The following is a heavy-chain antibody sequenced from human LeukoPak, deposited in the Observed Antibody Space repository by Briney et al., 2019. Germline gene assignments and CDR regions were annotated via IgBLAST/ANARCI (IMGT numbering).Heavy chain of an antibody. V-gene: IGHV1-18*04. Sequence: ASVKVSCKASGYTFTSYGISWVRQAPGQGLEWMGWISAYNGNTNYAQKLQGRVTMTTDTSTSTAYMELRSLRSDDTAVYYCARDGYYYGSGTVSDYWGQGTLVTVSS. J-gene: IGHJ4*02. CDR3: ARDGYYYGSGTVSDY. CDR2: ISAYNGNT. CDR1: GYTFTSYG. D-gene: IGHD3-10*01.